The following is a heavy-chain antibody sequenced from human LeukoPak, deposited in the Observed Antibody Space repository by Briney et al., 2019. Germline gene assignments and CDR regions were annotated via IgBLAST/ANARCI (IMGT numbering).Heavy chain of an antibody. CDR1: GGSFSGYY. J-gene: IGHJ4*02. V-gene: IGHV4-34*01. Sequence: SETLSLTCAVYGGSFSGYYWSWIPQPPGKGLGWMGEINHSGSTNYNPCLMSRVTISVDTSKTQFFLKLSSVTAADTAVYYCAIQSSSTSCYEFDYWGQGTLVTVSS. CDR3: AIQSSSTSCYEFDY. D-gene: IGHD2-2*01. CDR2: INHSGST.